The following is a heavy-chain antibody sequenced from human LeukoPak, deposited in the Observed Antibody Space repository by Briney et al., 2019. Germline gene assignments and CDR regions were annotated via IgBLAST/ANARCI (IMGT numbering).Heavy chain of an antibody. V-gene: IGHV3-23*01. CDR1: GFTFSSYA. CDR2: IGGSGGST. D-gene: IGHD3-22*01. CDR3: AIGPNITMIVVVISHFDY. Sequence: PGGSLRLSCAASGFTFSSYAMSWVRQAPGKGLEWVSAIGGSGGSTYYADSVKGRFTISRDNSKNTLYLQMNSLRAEDTAVYYCAIGPNITMIVVVISHFDYWGQGTLVTVSS. J-gene: IGHJ4*02.